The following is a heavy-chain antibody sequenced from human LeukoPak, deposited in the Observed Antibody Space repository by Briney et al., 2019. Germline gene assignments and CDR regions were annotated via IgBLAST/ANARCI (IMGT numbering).Heavy chain of an antibody. V-gene: IGHV3-30*02. J-gene: IGHJ4*02. CDR1: GFTVSSNS. CDR3: AKRLFDY. Sequence: GGSLRLSCTVSGFTVSSNSMSWVRQAPGKGLEWVAFIRYDGSNKYYADSVKGRFTISRDNSKNTLYLQMNSLRAEDTAVYYCAKRLFDYWGQGTLVTVSS. CDR2: IRYDGSNK.